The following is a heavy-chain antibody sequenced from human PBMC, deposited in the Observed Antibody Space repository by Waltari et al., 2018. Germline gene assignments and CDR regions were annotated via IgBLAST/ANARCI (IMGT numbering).Heavy chain of an antibody. Sequence: QVQLQQWGAGLLKPSETLSLTCAVYVGSFSGYYWRGTRQPPGKGLEWIGEINHSGSTNYNPSLKSRVTISVDTSKNQFSLKLSSVTAADTAVYYCASEGIVFHAFDIWGQGTMVTVSS. D-gene: IGHD2-21*01. CDR2: INHSGST. V-gene: IGHV4-34*01. CDR3: ASEGIVFHAFDI. J-gene: IGHJ3*02. CDR1: VGSFSGYY.